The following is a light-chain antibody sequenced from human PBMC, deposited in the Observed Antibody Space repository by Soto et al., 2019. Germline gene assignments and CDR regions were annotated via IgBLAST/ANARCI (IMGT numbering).Light chain of an antibody. J-gene: IGKJ5*01. V-gene: IGKV1-5*03. CDR3: QQRHSYPIT. CDR2: KAS. CDR1: QTISSW. Sequence: DIQMTQSPSTLSGSVGDRVTITCRASQTISSWLAWYQQKPGKAPKLLIYKASTLKSGVPSRFSGSGSGTEFTLTISSLQPEDFATYYCQQRHSYPITFGQGTRLEI.